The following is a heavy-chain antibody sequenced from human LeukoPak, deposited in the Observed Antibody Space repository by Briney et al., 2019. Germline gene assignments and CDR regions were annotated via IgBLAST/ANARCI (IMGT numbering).Heavy chain of an antibody. J-gene: IGHJ4*02. Sequence: SETLSLTCAVYGGSFSGYYWSWIRRPPGKGLEWIGEINHSGSTNYNPSLKSRVTILVDTSKNQFSLKLSSVTAADTAVYYCARGELPDYWGQGTLVTVSS. CDR1: GGSFSGYY. CDR3: ARGELPDY. V-gene: IGHV4-34*01. CDR2: INHSGST. D-gene: IGHD1-26*01.